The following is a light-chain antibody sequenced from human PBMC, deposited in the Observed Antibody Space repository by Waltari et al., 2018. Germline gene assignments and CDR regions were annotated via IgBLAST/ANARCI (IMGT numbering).Light chain of an antibody. CDR2: EVT. V-gene: IGLV2-8*01. Sequence: QSALTPPPPAPGSPGHAVTIPCPGTSSYIGPNHEAPWYQPYSGKAPKLLIYEVTKRPSGVPGRFSGSKSGYTASLTVSGLQPEDEADYYCSSYAGNNILIFGGGTKLTVL. CDR1: SSYIGPNHE. CDR3: SSYAGNNILI. J-gene: IGLJ2*01.